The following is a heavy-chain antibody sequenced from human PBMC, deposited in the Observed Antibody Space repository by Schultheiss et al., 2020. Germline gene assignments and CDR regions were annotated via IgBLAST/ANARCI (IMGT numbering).Heavy chain of an antibody. V-gene: IGHV1-46*01. J-gene: IGHJ4*02. CDR2: INPSGGST. CDR1: GYTFTRYY. Sequence: ASVKVSCKASGYTFTRYYMHWVRQAPGQGLEWMGIINPSGGSTSYAQKFQGRVTMTRDTSISTAYMEVSSLTSEDAAVYYCARNPPETGDFDYWGQGTLVTVSS. CDR3: ARNPPETGDFDY. D-gene: IGHD7-27*01.